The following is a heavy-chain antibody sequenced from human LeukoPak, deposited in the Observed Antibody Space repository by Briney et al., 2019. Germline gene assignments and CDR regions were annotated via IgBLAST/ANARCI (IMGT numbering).Heavy chain of an antibody. V-gene: IGHV1-18*01. CDR2: ISAYNGNT. D-gene: IGHD6-13*01. CDR3: PRDLRPAAGLAHYYYGMDV. Sequence: ASVKVSCKASGYTFTNYGISWVRQAPGQGLEWMGWISAYNGNTNYAQKLQGGVTMTTDTSTSTAYMELRGLRSDAPAVYYCPRDLRPAAGLAHYYYGMDVWAKGTTVTVSS. CDR1: GYTFTNYG. J-gene: IGHJ6*04.